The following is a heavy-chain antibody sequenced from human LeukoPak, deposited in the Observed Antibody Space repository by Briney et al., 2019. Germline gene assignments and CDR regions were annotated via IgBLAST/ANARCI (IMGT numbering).Heavy chain of an antibody. Sequence: PGGSLRLSCAASGFTFSSYWMHWVRQAPGKGLVWASRINSDGSSTSYADSVKGRFTISRDNAKNTLYLQMNSLRAEDTAVYYCARAEYGYGYVNWGSRVDDLDYWGQGTLVTVSS. CDR1: GFTFSSYW. CDR3: ARAEYGYGYVNWGSRVDDLDY. V-gene: IGHV3-74*01. CDR2: INSDGSST. J-gene: IGHJ4*02. D-gene: IGHD5-18*01.